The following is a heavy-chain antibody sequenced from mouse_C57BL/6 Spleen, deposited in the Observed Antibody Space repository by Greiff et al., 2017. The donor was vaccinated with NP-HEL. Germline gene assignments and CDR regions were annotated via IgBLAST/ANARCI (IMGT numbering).Heavy chain of an antibody. Sequence: EVKLVESGGDLVKPGGSLKLSCAASGFTFSSYGMSWVRQTPDKRLEWVATISSGGSYTYYPDSVKGRFTISRDNAKNTLYLQMSSLKSEDTAMYYCARQDSKDAMDYWGQGTSVTVSS. CDR1: GFTFSSYG. CDR2: ISSGGSYT. CDR3: ARQDSKDAMDY. J-gene: IGHJ4*01. V-gene: IGHV5-6*01. D-gene: IGHD2-5*01.